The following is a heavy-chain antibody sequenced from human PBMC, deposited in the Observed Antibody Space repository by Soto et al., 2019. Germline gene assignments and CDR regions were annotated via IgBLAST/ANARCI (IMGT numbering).Heavy chain of an antibody. D-gene: IGHD2-2*01. CDR3: ARGYSSSTNCSRD. Sequence: QVQLVESGGGLVKPGGSLKLYCAASGFTFSDYYMSWIRQAPGKGLEWFSYISSSGSTIYYADSVKGRFTISRDNAKNSLFLQMNSLRAEDTAVYYCARGYSSSTNCSRDWRHGTLITVSS. CDR1: GFTFSDYY. CDR2: ISSSGSTI. V-gene: IGHV3-11*01. J-gene: IGHJ4*01.